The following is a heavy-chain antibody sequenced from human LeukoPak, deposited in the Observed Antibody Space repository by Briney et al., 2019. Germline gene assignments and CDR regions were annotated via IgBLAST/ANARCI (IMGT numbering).Heavy chain of an antibody. J-gene: IGHJ4*02. D-gene: IGHD5-12*01. Sequence: PSETLPLTCAVYGGSFSGYYWSWIRQPPGKGLEWIGEINHSGSTNYNPSLKSRVTISVDTSKNQFSLKLSSVTAADTAVYYCASLLVATIKEAYYFDYWGQGTLVTVSS. V-gene: IGHV4-34*01. CDR1: GGSFSGYY. CDR3: ASLLVATIKEAYYFDY. CDR2: INHSGST.